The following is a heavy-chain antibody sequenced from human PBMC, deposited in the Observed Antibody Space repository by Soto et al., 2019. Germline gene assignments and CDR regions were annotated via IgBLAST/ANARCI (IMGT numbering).Heavy chain of an antibody. CDR2: ISYSGST. CDR1: GGSISSSF. D-gene: IGHD5-18*01. J-gene: IGHJ6*02. CDR3: ARGHRAMEYYYYYGMDV. V-gene: IGHV4-59*01. Sequence: SETLSLTCSVSGGSISSSFWSWIRQPPGRELEWIGYISYSGSTTYNPSLKSRITLSVDTSKNQFSLRVASVTAADTAVYYCARGHRAMEYYYYYGMDVWGQGPRSPSP.